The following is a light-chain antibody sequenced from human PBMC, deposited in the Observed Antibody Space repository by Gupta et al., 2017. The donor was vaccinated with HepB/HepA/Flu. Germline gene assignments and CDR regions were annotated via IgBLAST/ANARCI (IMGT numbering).Light chain of an antibody. CDR3: AAWGDSFSAWV. Sequence: QAGLTQPPSVSKALRQSATNTCTGNTNNVGNRGAAWLQQHPGRPPKLHSYGSNYRPSGISVRFSASRSGITASLTISGLRPEDGAEYYCAAWGDSFSAWVFGGGTKLTVL. CDR2: GSN. CDR1: TNNVGNRG. V-gene: IGLV10-54*04. J-gene: IGLJ3*02.